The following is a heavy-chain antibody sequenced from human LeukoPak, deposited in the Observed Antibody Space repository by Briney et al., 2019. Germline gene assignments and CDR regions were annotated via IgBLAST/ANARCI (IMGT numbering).Heavy chain of an antibody. V-gene: IGHV1-69*05. CDR2: IIPIFGTA. J-gene: IGHJ4*02. Sequence: SVKVSCKASGGTFSSYAISWVRQAPGQGLEWMGGIIPIFGTANYAQKFQGRVTITTGESTSTAYMELSSLRSEDTAVYYCARTGRDSSGYYYVGDYWGQGTLVTVSS. D-gene: IGHD3-22*01. CDR1: GGTFSSYA. CDR3: ARTGRDSSGYYYVGDY.